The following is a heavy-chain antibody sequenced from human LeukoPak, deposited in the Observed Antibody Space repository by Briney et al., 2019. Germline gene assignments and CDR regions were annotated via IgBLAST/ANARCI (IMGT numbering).Heavy chain of an antibody. CDR2: INSNGRST. J-gene: IGHJ4*02. CDR3: AKVPYSSGWTPYYFDY. D-gene: IGHD6-19*01. CDR1: GFTFSSFV. Sequence: GGSLRLSCSASGFTFSSFVMHWVRQAPGKGLEYVSAINSNGRSTSYADSVKGRFTISRDNSKNTLYLQMNSLRAEDTAVYYCAKVPYSSGWTPYYFDYWGQGTLVTVSS. V-gene: IGHV3-64*04.